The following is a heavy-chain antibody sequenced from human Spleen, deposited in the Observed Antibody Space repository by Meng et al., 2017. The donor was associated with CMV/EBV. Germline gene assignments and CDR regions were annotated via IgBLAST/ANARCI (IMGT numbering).Heavy chain of an antibody. CDR1: GYSFTSYW. J-gene: IGHJ4*02. CDR2: IYPGDSDT. D-gene: IGHD6-19*01. V-gene: IGHV5-51*01. Sequence: KVSCKGSGYSFTSYWIGWVRQMPGKGLEWMGIIYPGDSDTRYSPPFQGRATISADRSTNTAYLQWSSLKASDTAVYYCAREHGSGWNDYWGQGTLVTVSS. CDR3: AREHGSGWNDY.